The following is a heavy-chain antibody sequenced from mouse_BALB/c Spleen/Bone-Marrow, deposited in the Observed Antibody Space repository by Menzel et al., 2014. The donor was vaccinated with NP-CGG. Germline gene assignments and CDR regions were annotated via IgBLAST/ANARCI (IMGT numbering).Heavy chain of an antibody. CDR1: GFTFSNYG. Sequence: EVHLVESGGGLVQPGGSLKLSCAASGFTFSNYGMSWVRQTPDKRLELVATINSNGGSTYYPDSVKGRFTISRDTAKNTLYLQMNSLKSEETAMYYCVRGNYGDYVDYFDFWGQGTTLTVSS. D-gene: IGHD2-13*01. J-gene: IGHJ2*01. V-gene: IGHV5-6-3*01. CDR3: VRGNYGDYVDYFDF. CDR2: INSNGGST.